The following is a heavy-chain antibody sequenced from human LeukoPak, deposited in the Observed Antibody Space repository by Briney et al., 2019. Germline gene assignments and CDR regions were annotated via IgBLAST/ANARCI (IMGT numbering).Heavy chain of an antibody. CDR1: GFTFSNAW. CDR2: IKSKTDGGTT. J-gene: IGHJ4*02. V-gene: IGHV3-15*01. D-gene: IGHD1-26*01. CDR3: TTEPGIVGATWAFDY. Sequence: GGSLRLSCAASGFTFSNAWMSWVHQAPGKGLEWVGRIKSKTDGGTTDYAAPVKGRFTISRDDSKNTLYLQMNSLKTEDTAVYYCTTEPGIVGATWAFDYWGQGTLVTVSS.